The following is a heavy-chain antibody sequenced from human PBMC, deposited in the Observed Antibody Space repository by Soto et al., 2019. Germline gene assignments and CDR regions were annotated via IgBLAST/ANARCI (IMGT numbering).Heavy chain of an antibody. D-gene: IGHD3-10*01. CDR3: ARDRDDYGSGNYYNRIDF. Sequence: QVQLVQSGAEVKKPGSSVKVSCKASGGIFSTYAISWLRQAPGQGLEWMGGIIPLFGTPNYAQRFQGRVTITADESTSTAYMELSRRRSEDTAVYYCARDRDDYGSGNYYNRIDFWGQGTLVTASS. J-gene: IGHJ4*02. CDR1: GGIFSTYA. CDR2: IIPLFGTP. V-gene: IGHV1-69*01.